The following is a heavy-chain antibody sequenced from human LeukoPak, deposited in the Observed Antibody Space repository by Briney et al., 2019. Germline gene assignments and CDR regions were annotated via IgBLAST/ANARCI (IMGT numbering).Heavy chain of an antibody. J-gene: IGHJ6*02. V-gene: IGHV3-7*01. CDR3: ARVPGYRGYFYGMDV. D-gene: IGHD5-12*01. CDR2: IKRDGSEK. Sequence: GGSLRLSCAASGFTFSSYWMSWVRQAPGKGLEWVANIKRDGSEKYYVDSVKGRFTISRDNAKNSLYLQMNSLRAEDTAVYYCARVPGYRGYFYGMDVWRQGTTVTVSS. CDR1: GFTFSSYW.